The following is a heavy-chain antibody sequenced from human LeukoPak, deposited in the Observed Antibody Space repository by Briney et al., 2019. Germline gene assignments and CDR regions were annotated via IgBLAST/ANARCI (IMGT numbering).Heavy chain of an antibody. CDR2: ITGSGAGT. J-gene: IGHJ6*02. CDR1: SFAFSTYA. D-gene: IGHD3-10*01. Sequence: GGSLRLSCAASSFAFSTYAMTWVRQAPGKGLEWVSSITGSGAGTSYADSVKGRFTISRDNSKNTLYLQMNSLRAEDTALYYCAKARGSGHHYSAMDVWGQGTTVTVSS. CDR3: AKARGSGHHYSAMDV. V-gene: IGHV3-23*01.